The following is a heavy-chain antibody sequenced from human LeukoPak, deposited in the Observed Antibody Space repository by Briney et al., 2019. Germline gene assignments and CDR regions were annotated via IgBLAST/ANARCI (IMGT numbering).Heavy chain of an antibody. CDR1: GFTFSSYA. J-gene: IGHJ4*02. CDR3: AKKKHEDASGYQAMDC. CDR2: ISAGGGA. D-gene: IGHD3-22*01. V-gene: IGHV3-23*01. Sequence: GGSLRLSCAASGFTFSSYAMYWVRQPLGKGLEWVSGISAGGGAYYADSVKGRFTITRDNSKNTVYLQMSSLRAEDTAVYYCAKKKHEDASGYQAMDCWGQGTLVTVSS.